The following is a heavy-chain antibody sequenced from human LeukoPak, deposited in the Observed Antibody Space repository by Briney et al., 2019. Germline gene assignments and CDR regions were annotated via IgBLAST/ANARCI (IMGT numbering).Heavy chain of an antibody. CDR2: ISTSGRT. CDR1: GGSISSGSYY. V-gene: IGHV4-61*02. J-gene: IGHJ4*02. D-gene: IGHD5-18*01. CDR3: ARGQKYTYGYTVTELGSRYFDY. Sequence: SSETLSLTCTVSGGSISSGSYYWTWTRQPAGKGLEWIGRISTSGRTNFNPSLKSRVTISIDTSKNQFSLKLSSVTAADTAVYYCARGQKYTYGYTVTELGSRYFDYWGQGTLVTVSS.